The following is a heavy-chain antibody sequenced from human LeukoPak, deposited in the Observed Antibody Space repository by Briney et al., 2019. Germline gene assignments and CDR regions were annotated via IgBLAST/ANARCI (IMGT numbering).Heavy chain of an antibody. V-gene: IGHV3-30*02. Sequence: QPVRTLRLSCAPSGFTFSSDGIPWVRQAPGKGLEWVGVIRYYVSNKYYAVSVKGRFTISRDNSKNTLYLQMNSLRAEDTAVYYCAKDNRYYYDSSGYLWYWGQGTLVTVSS. CDR2: IRYYVSNK. CDR1: GFTFSSDG. J-gene: IGHJ4*02. D-gene: IGHD3-22*01. CDR3: AKDNRYYYDSSGYLWY.